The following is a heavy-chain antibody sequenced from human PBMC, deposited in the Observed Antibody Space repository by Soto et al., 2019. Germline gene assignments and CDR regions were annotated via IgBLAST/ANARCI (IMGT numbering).Heavy chain of an antibody. V-gene: IGHV4-34*01. CDR2: INHSGST. Sequence: SETLSLTCAVYGGSFSGYYWSWIRQPPGKGLEWIGEINHSGSTNYNPSLKSRVTISVDTSKNHFSLKLSSVTAADTAVYYCARGNGWYYYDGMDVWGQGTTVTVSS. CDR1: GGSFSGYY. J-gene: IGHJ6*02. CDR3: ARGNGWYYYDGMDV. D-gene: IGHD6-19*01.